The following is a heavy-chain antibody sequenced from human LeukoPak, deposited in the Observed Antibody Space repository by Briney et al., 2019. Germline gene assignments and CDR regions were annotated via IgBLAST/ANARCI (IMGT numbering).Heavy chain of an antibody. Sequence: ASVKVSCKASGYTFTGYYMHWVRQAPGQGLEWMGWINPNSGGTNYAQKFQGGVTMTRDTSISTAYMELSRLRSDDTAVYYCARHPRNLYYYYMDVWGKGTTVTVSS. V-gene: IGHV1-2*02. CDR2: INPNSGGT. CDR1: GYTFTGYY. CDR3: ARHPRNLYYYYMDV. D-gene: IGHD1-14*01. J-gene: IGHJ6*03.